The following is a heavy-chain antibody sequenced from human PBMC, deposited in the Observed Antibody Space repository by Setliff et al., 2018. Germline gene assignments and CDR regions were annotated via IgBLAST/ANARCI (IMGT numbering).Heavy chain of an antibody. D-gene: IGHD2-2*01. CDR3: ARDRKEIVVKPPAASLDY. CDR2: ISGYYNKT. J-gene: IGHJ4*02. V-gene: IGHV1-18*01. CDR1: GFVFITYA. Sequence: ASVKVSCKTSGFVFITYAITWVRQAPGQGLEWMGWISGYYNKTNYAQKFQDRVTMTTDTSTGTAYMELRSLRSDDTAVYYCARDRKEIVVKPPAASLDYWGQGTQVTVSS.